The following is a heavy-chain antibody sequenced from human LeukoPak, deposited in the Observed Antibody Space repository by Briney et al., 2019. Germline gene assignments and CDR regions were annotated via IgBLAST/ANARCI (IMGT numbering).Heavy chain of an antibody. D-gene: IGHD4-23*01. J-gene: IGHJ3*02. Sequence: GGSLRLSCVGPGFTFGSHWMHWVRQAPGKGLEWVGNIKQDGSEKHYVDSVKGRFTISRDNAKNSLYLEMDNVRAEDTAVYYCARDEDGHNSLPFDIWGQGTMVSVSS. CDR1: GFTFGSHW. CDR2: IKQDGSEK. V-gene: IGHV3-7*01. CDR3: ARDEDGHNSLPFDI.